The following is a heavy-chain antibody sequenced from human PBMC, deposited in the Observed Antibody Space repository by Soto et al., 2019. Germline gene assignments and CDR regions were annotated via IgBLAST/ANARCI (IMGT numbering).Heavy chain of an antibody. J-gene: IGHJ4*02. D-gene: IGHD3-22*01. CDR1: GYTFTRYY. V-gene: IGHV1-46*01. CDR3: ARGQWSAVVVIPFDY. Sequence: GXSVKVSCKASGYTFTRYYTHLVRHTPGQGLEWMGIINPSGGSTSYAQKFQGRVTMTRDTSTSTVYMELSSLRYEDTAVYYCARGQWSAVVVIPFDYWGQGTLVTVS. CDR2: INPSGGST.